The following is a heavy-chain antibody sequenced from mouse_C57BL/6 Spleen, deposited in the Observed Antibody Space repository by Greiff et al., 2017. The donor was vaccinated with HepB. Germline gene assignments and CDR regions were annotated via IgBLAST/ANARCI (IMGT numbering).Heavy chain of an antibody. CDR3: ARDGSSSACFAY. CDR2: IDPSDSYT. Sequence: QVQLQQPGAELVRPGTSVKLSCKASGYTFTSYWMHWVKQRPGQGLEWIGVIDPSDSYTNYNQKFKGKSTLTVETSSSTAYMQLSSLTSEDSAVYYCARDGSSSACFAYWGQGTLVTVSA. J-gene: IGHJ3*01. D-gene: IGHD1-1*01. CDR1: GYTFTSYW. V-gene: IGHV1-59*01.